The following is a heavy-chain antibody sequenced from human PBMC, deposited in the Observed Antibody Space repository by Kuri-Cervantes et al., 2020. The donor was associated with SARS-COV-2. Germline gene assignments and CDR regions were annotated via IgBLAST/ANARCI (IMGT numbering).Heavy chain of an antibody. CDR3: ARMYSINHHGMDV. V-gene: IGHV4-34*01. Sequence: SQTLSLTCAVYGGSISGYYWSWIRQPPGKGLEWIGEINHSGSTNYNPSLKSRVTISVDTSKNQFSLKLSSVTAADTAVYYCARMYSINHHGMDVWGQGTTVTV. CDR2: INHSGST. D-gene: IGHD4-11*01. J-gene: IGHJ6*02. CDR1: GGSISGYY.